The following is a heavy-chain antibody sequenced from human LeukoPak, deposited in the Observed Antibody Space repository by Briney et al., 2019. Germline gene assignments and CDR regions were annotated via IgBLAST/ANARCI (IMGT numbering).Heavy chain of an antibody. CDR1: EYTFTSYD. Sequence: GASVKVSCKASEYTFTSYDISWVRQAPGQGLEWMGWISAYNGYTNYAQKLQGRVTMTTDTSTSTAYMELRSLRSDDTAVYYCARSYCSGGSCYLFDYWGQGTLVTVSS. CDR2: ISAYNGYT. V-gene: IGHV1-18*01. J-gene: IGHJ4*02. D-gene: IGHD2-15*01. CDR3: ARSYCSGGSCYLFDY.